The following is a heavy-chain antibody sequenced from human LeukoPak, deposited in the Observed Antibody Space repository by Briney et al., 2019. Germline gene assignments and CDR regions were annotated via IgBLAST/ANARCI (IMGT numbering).Heavy chain of an antibody. CDR3: ARALKGYCSSTSCLRGLDY. J-gene: IGHJ4*02. Sequence: SVKVSCKASGGTFSSYAISWVRQAPGQGLEWMGGIIPIFGTANYAQKFQGRVTITTDESTSTAYMELSSLRSEDTAVYYCARALKGYCSSTSCLRGLDYWGQGTLVTVSS. V-gene: IGHV1-69*05. CDR2: IIPIFGTA. CDR1: GGTFSSYA. D-gene: IGHD2-2*01.